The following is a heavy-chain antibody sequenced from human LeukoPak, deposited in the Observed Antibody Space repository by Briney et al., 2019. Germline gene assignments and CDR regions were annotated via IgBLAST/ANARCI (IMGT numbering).Heavy chain of an antibody. CDR3: VKELLTTTGGFDY. CDR2: ITGYRRST. J-gene: IGHJ4*02. V-gene: IGHV3-64D*09. Sequence: PGGSLRLSCSASGFTFSAYAMHWVRQAPGKGLEYVSAITGYRRSTYYADSVRGRFTISRDNSKNTVYLQMSSLRAEDTAVYYCVKELLTTTGGFDYWGQGTLVTVSS. D-gene: IGHD4/OR15-4a*01. CDR1: GFTFSAYA.